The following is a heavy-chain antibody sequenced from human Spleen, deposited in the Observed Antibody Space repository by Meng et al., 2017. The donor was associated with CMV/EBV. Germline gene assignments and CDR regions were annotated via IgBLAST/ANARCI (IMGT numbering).Heavy chain of an antibody. D-gene: IGHD4-17*01. J-gene: IGHJ6*02. CDR1: GFTFDDHG. CDR3: AKVGRDYGDWVYYDYGMDV. V-gene: IGHV3-20*04. CDR2: INWNAGST. Sequence: GEALKISCATSGFTFDDHGMVWVRQAPGTGVEWVAGINWNAGSTAYEDSVQGRFTISRDNARNSLYLQMNSLRAEDTALYYCAKVGRDYGDWVYYDYGMDVWGQGTTVTVSS.